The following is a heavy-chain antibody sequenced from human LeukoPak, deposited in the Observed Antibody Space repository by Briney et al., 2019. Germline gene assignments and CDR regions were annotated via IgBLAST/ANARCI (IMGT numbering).Heavy chain of an antibody. Sequence: ASVKVSCKASGYTFTGYCMHWVRQAPGQGLEWMGWINPNSGGTNYAQKFQGRVTITRNTSISTAYMELSSLRSEDTAVYYCAILRSGSDDAFDIWGQGTMVTVSS. D-gene: IGHD1-26*01. V-gene: IGHV1-2*02. CDR3: AILRSGSDDAFDI. CDR2: INPNSGGT. J-gene: IGHJ3*02. CDR1: GYTFTGYC.